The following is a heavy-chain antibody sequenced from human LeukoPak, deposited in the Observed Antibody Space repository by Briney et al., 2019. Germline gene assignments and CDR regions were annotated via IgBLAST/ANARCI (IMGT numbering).Heavy chain of an antibody. J-gene: IGHJ4*02. CDR1: GFTFSSYW. Sequence: GGPLRLSCAASGFTFSSYWMHWVRHAPGKGLVWVSRINSDGSSTSYADSVKGRFTISRDNAKNTLYLQMNSLRDEDTAVYYCARGAGGLRFLVWLLSYFDYWGQGTLVTVSS. CDR2: INSDGSST. V-gene: IGHV3-74*01. D-gene: IGHD3-3*01. CDR3: ARGAGGLRFLVWLLSYFDY.